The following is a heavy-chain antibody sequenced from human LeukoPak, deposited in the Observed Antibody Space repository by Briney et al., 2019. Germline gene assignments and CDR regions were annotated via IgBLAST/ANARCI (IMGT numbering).Heavy chain of an antibody. D-gene: IGHD3-10*01. V-gene: IGHV4-59*02. Sequence: PSETLSLTFTVSGGSVSDYYWSWIRQSPGKGLEWIGYIYYTGSTSYNPSLRSRVTISVDTSKNQFSLKLSSVTAADTAVYYCARDRRGSGSLGRFPFDYWGQGTLVTVSS. CDR2: IYYTGST. CDR1: GGSVSDYY. CDR3: ARDRRGSGSLGRFPFDY. J-gene: IGHJ4*02.